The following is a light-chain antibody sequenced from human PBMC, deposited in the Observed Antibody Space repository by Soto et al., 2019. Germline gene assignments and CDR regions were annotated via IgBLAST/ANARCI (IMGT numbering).Light chain of an antibody. CDR3: QQRSNWPRT. CDR1: QSVGSY. V-gene: IGKV3-11*01. CDR2: EAS. J-gene: IGKJ1*01. Sequence: EIVLTQSPATLSLPPGERATLSCRASQSVGSYLAWYQQKPGQAPRLLIYEASKRATGIPARFSGSGSGTDFTLTISSLEPEDFAVYYCQQRSNWPRTFGQGTKVEIK.